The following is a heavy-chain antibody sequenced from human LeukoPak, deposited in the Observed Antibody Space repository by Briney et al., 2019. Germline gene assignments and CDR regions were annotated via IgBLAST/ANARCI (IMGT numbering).Heavy chain of an antibody. Sequence: ASGKVSCKASGYTFTSYDINWVRQATGQGLEWMGWMNPNSGNTGYAQKFQGRATMTRNTSISTAYMELSSLRSEDTAVYYCARGRRGTTVTTFRLGQVFDYWGQGTLVTVSS. V-gene: IGHV1-8*01. CDR1: GYTFTSYD. D-gene: IGHD4-17*01. J-gene: IGHJ4*02. CDR2: MNPNSGNT. CDR3: ARGRRGTTVTTFRLGQVFDY.